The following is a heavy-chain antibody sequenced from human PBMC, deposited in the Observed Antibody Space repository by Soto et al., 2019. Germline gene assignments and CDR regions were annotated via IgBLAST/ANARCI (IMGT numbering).Heavy chain of an antibody. V-gene: IGHV3-48*02. CDR2: ISSSSSTI. CDR1: GVTFSSYS. Sequence: GGSLRLSCAASGVTFSSYSMNWVRQAPGKGLEWVSCISSSSSTIYYADSVKGRFTISRDNAKNSLYLQMNSLRDEDTAVYYCARVRSTDGESYYYYYYGMDVWGQGTTVTVSS. J-gene: IGHJ6*02. D-gene: IGHD4-17*01. CDR3: ARVRSTDGESYYYYYYGMDV.